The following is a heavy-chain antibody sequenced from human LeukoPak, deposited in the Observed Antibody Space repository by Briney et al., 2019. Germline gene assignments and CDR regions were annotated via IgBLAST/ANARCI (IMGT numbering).Heavy chain of an antibody. CDR1: GYTFTSYG. Sequence: GASVKVSCKASGYTFTSYGISWVRQAPGQGLEWMGWISAYNGNTNYAQKVQGRVTVTTDTSAGTAYMELRRLRSDDTAVYYCARFPVEMATITGFDYYYYYMDVWGKGTTVTVSS. CDR3: ARFPVEMATITGFDYYYYYMDV. CDR2: ISAYNGNT. V-gene: IGHV1-18*01. J-gene: IGHJ6*03. D-gene: IGHD5-24*01.